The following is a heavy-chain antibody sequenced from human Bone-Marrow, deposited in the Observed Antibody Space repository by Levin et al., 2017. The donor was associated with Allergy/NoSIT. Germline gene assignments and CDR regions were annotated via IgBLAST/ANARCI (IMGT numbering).Heavy chain of an antibody. CDR1: GLPVITNY. D-gene: IGHD1-1*01. CDR2: IYRDGTT. J-gene: IGHJ4*02. V-gene: IGHV3-66*01. CDR3: ARELGTGYFDY. Sequence: GGSLRLSCTASGLPVITNYMSWVRQAPGKGLEWVSDIYRDGTTYYADSVKGRFSISRDNSKNIVYLEMKRLRVDDTATYYCARELGTGYFDYWGQGTLVTVSS.